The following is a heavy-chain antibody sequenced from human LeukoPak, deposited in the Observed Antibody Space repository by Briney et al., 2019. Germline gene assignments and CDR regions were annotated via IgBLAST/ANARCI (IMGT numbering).Heavy chain of an antibody. Sequence: GGSLRLSCAASGFTFSTYSMNWVRQAPGKGLEWVSYISSSSNSVYYADSVKGRFTISRDNTKNSLYLEMNSLRDEDTAVYYCARVGGAILLVGEDGMDVWGQGTTVTVSS. J-gene: IGHJ6*02. D-gene: IGHD2-15*01. CDR3: ARVGGAILLVGEDGMDV. CDR1: GFTFSTYS. CDR2: ISSSSNSV. V-gene: IGHV3-48*02.